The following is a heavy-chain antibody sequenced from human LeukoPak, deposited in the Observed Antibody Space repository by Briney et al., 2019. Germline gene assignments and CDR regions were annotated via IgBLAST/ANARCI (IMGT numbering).Heavy chain of an antibody. Sequence: SETLSLTCTVPGGSISSYYWSWIRQPPGKGLEWIGYIYYGGSTNYNPSLKSRVTISVDTSKNQFSLKLSSVTAADTAVYYCARSIAAAGINYWGQGTLVTVSS. CDR3: ARSIAAAGINY. CDR2: IYYGGST. J-gene: IGHJ4*02. D-gene: IGHD6-13*01. CDR1: GGSISSYY. V-gene: IGHV4-59*01.